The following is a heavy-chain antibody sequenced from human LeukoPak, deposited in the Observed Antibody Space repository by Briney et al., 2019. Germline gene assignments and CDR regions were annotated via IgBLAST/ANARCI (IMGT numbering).Heavy chain of an antibody. CDR1: GGSINSYY. V-gene: IGHV4-59*01. D-gene: IGHD2-8*01. Sequence: SETLSLTCTVSGGSINSYYWSWIRQPPGKGLEWIGYIYYSGSTDYNPSLKSRVTISRDTSKNQFSLKLRSVTAADTAVYYCTSGGMVSGDYWGHGTLVTVSS. CDR3: TSGGMVSGDY. CDR2: IYYSGST. J-gene: IGHJ4*01.